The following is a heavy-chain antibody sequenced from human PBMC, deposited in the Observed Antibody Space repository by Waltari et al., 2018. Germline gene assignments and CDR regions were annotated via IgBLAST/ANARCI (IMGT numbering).Heavy chain of an antibody. Sequence: QVQLVQSGAEVKKPGASVKVSCKVSGYSLTALSMHWVRQAPGKGLEWMGGFDPKYAETIYAQNFQGRVAMTEDTSTDTAYIDLTSLTSEDTAIYYCTTFNWGHDAFDLWGQGTLVTVSS. J-gene: IGHJ3*01. D-gene: IGHD7-27*01. CDR2: FDPKYAET. V-gene: IGHV1-24*01. CDR1: GYSLTALS. CDR3: TTFNWGHDAFDL.